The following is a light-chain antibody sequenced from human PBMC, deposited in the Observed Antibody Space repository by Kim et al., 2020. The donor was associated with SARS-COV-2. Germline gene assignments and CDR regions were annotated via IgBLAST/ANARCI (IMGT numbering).Light chain of an antibody. CDR3: CSYAGSYTWV. V-gene: IGLV2-11*02. J-gene: IGLJ3*02. CDR1: SSGVGKYNY. CDR2: DVS. Sequence: GQAVTVSGTGTSSGVGKYNYYSWYQQHPGKAPKVMIYDVSKRPSGVPDRFSGSKSGNTASLTISGLQAEDEADYYCCSYAGSYTWVFGGGTQLTVL.